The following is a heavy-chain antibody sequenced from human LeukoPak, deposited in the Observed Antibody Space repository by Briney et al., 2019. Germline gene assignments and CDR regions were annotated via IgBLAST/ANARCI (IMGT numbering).Heavy chain of an antibody. V-gene: IGHV4-59*12. D-gene: IGHD6-19*01. CDR1: GGSFSGYY. J-gene: IGHJ4*02. Sequence: SETLSLTCAVYGGSFSGYYWSWIRQPPGKGLEWIGYIYYSGSTNYNPSLKSRVTISVDTSKNQFSLKLNSVTAADTAVYYCAKDPLAGIETLDYWGQGALVTVSS. CDR2: IYYSGST. CDR3: AKDPLAGIETLDY.